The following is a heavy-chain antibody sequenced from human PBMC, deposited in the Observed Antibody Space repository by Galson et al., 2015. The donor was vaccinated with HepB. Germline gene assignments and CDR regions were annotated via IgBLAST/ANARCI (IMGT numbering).Heavy chain of an antibody. CDR3: ARGNEYFHS. V-gene: IGHV1-3*01. CDR1: GNIFTA. Sequence: QSGAEVKKPGASVKVSCKASGNIFTAWVRQAPGQSLEWMGWINVDSGIGKYSQNFQDRLTFTRDTSAGTAHMELSSLRFEDTAVYYCARGNEYFHSWGQGTLVTVSS. J-gene: IGHJ4*02. CDR2: INVDSGIG.